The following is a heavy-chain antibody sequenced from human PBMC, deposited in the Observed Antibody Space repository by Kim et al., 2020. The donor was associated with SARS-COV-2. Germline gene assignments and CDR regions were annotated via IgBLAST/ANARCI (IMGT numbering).Heavy chain of an antibody. D-gene: IGHD6-19*01. CDR1: GFTFSSYA. J-gene: IGHJ4*02. CDR2: ISGSGGST. CDR3: AKDGSEWGVAGIHGYY. V-gene: IGHV3-23*01. Sequence: GGSLRLSCAASGFTFSSYAMSWVRQAPGKGLEWVSAISGSGGSTYYADSVKGRFTISRDNSKNTLYLQMNSLRAEDTAVYYCAKDGSEWGVAGIHGYYWGQGTLVTVSS.